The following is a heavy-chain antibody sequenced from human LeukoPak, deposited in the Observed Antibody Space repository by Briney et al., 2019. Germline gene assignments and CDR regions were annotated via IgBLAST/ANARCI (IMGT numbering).Heavy chain of an antibody. CDR3: ARLPLWFGRLSAFYFDY. V-gene: IGHV2-5*01. CDR1: GFSLNTYGVG. CDR2: IYWNDDQ. Sequence: SGPTLVNPPQTLTLTCTFSGFSLNTYGVGVGWIRQPPGKALEWLALIYWNDDQRYSPSLETRLNMAKDTSKNQVVFTMTNMDPLDTATYYCARLPLWFGRLSAFYFDYWGQGTLVTVSS. J-gene: IGHJ4*02. D-gene: IGHD3-10*01.